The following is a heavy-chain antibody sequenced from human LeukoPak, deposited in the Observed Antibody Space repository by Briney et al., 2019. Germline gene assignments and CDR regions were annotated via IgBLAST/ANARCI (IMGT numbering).Heavy chain of an antibody. CDR1: GGSISSSNW. CDR2: INHSGST. V-gene: IGHV4-4*02. CDR3: ARARYGSGSYYKN. D-gene: IGHD3-10*01. J-gene: IGHJ4*02. Sequence: SETLSLTCAVSGGSISSSNWWSWVRQPPGKGLEWIGEINHSGSTNCNPSLKSRVTISVDTSKNQFSLKLSSVTAADTAVYYCARARYGSGSYYKNWGQGTLVTVSS.